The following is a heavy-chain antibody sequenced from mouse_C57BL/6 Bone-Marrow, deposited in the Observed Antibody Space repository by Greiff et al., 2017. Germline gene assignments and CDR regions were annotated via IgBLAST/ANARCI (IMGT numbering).Heavy chain of an antibody. D-gene: IGHD1-1*01. Sequence: QVQLQQSGPGLVQPSPSLSISCTVSGFSLTSYGVHWVRQSPGKGLEWLGVIWRGGSTDYNAAFMSRPSITKDNSKSQVFFKMNSLQADDTAIYYCATSYYGSRYDAMDYWGQGTSVTVSA. V-gene: IGHV2-5*01. CDR3: ATSYYGSRYDAMDY. J-gene: IGHJ4*01. CDR2: IWRGGST. CDR1: GFSLTSYG.